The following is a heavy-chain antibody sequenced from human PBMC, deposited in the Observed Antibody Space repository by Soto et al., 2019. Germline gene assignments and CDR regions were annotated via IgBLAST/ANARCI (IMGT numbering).Heavy chain of an antibody. CDR1: GFTFSDYY. V-gene: IGHV3-11*01. Sequence: PGGSLRLSCAASGFTFSDYYMSWIRQAPGKGLEWVSYISSSGSTIYYADSVKGRSTIPRDNAKNSRYLQMNSLRAEDTAVYYCARVASFGGGYYYDSSGLSPDFDYWGQGTLVTVSS. CDR2: ISSSGSTI. D-gene: IGHD3-22*01. J-gene: IGHJ4*02. CDR3: ARVASFGGGYYYDSSGLSPDFDY.